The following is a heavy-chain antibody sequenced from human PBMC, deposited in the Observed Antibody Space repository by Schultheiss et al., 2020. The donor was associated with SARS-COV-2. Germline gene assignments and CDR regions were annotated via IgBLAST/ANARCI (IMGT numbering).Heavy chain of an antibody. D-gene: IGHD4-17*01. V-gene: IGHV4-61*01. J-gene: IGHJ5*02. CDR2: IYNSGSS. CDR1: GGSISSSSYY. Sequence: SETLSLTCTVSGGSISSSSYYWSWIRQPPGNGLEWIGYIYNSGSSNNNPSLRSRVTISVDTSKNQFSLKLRSVTAADTALYYCAREMTRLTEWFDTWGQGSLVTVSS. CDR3: AREMTRLTEWFDT.